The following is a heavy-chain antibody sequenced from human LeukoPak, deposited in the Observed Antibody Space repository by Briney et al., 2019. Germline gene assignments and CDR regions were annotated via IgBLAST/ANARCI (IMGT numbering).Heavy chain of an antibody. CDR3: AREERSLGFRTFDI. J-gene: IGHJ3*02. V-gene: IGHV3-64*02. CDR2: ISSDGGST. CDR1: GFTFSRYG. D-gene: IGHD1-14*01. Sequence: GGPLRLSCAASGFTFSRYGMHWVRQAPVKGLEYVSGISSDGGSTYYGDSVKGRFTISRDNSKNTVDLQMGSLRPEDMAVYYCAREERSLGFRTFDIWGQGTMVTVSS.